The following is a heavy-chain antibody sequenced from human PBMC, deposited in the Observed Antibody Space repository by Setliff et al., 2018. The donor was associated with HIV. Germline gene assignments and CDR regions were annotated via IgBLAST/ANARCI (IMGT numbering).Heavy chain of an antibody. V-gene: IGHV3-23*01. CDR3: AKGAVPAAIGGYYFDS. Sequence: GGSLRLSCAASGFTFSRYPMSWVRQAPGKGLEWVSSLIEGGYDTYYADSVKGRFTISRDNSKNTLYLQMNSLRAEDTAVYFCAKGAVPAAIGGYYFDSWGQGTLVTVSS. CDR1: GFTFSRYP. J-gene: IGHJ4*02. CDR2: LIEGGYDT. D-gene: IGHD2-2*01.